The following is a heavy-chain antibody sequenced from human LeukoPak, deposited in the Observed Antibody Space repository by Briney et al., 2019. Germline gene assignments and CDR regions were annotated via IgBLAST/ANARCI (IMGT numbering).Heavy chain of an antibody. CDR3: ARAATVVTLYFDY. CDR1: GYTFTGYY. CDR2: INPNSGGT. V-gene: IGHV1-2*02. J-gene: IGHJ4*02. Sequence: ASVKVSCKASGYTFTGYYMHWVRQAPGQGLEWMGWINPNSGGTNYAQKFQGRVTMTRDTSISTAYMELSRLRSDDTTVYYCARAATVVTLYFDYWGQGTLVTVSS. D-gene: IGHD4-23*01.